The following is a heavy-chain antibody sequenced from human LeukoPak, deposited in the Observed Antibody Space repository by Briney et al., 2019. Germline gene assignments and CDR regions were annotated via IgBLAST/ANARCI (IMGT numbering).Heavy chain of an antibody. V-gene: IGHV4-30-4*08. CDR1: GGSISSGDYY. CDR2: IYYSGST. Sequence: SQTLSLTCTVSGGSISSGDYYWSWIRQPPGKGLEWIGYIYYSGSTYYNPSLKSRVTISVDTSKNQFSLKLSSVTAADTAVYYCARSLRIPLPTSFFDYWGQGTLVTVSS. CDR3: ARSLRIPLPTSFFDY. J-gene: IGHJ4*02. D-gene: IGHD1-26*01.